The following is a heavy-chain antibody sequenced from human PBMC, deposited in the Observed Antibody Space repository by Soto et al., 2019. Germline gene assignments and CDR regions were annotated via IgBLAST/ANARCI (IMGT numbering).Heavy chain of an antibody. V-gene: IGHV3-21*01. CDR2: ISKSDYT. D-gene: IGHD2-2*01. CDR1: GFASNNYG. CDR3: AREDSIIIPAVSDF. Sequence: PGGSLRLSCTVSGFASNNYGINWVRQAPGKGLEWVSSISKSDYTYYSDSVEGRFAISRDNAKSSVSLQMNTLRVEDTAVYYCAREDSIIIPAVSDFWGQGTLVTVSS. J-gene: IGHJ4*02.